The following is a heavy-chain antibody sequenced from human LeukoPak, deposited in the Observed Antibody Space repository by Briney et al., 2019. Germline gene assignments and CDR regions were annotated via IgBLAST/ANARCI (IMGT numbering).Heavy chain of an antibody. D-gene: IGHD6-13*01. V-gene: IGHV3-48*03. CDR1: GFPFSNYE. Sequence: PGGSLRLSCAASGFPFSNYEMNWVRQAPGKGLEWVSYISSRGNTVFYADSVKGRFTISRNNAKNSLYLKMSSLRAEDTAVYFCARDRPGGSSWSSFDPWGEGTLVTVSS. CDR2: ISSRGNTV. J-gene: IGHJ5*02. CDR3: ARDRPGGSSWSSFDP.